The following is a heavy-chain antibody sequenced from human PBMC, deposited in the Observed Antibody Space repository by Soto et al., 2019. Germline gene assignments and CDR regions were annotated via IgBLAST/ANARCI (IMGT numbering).Heavy chain of an antibody. Sequence: QVQLVQSGAEVKKPGSSVKVSCKASGGTFSSYTISWVRQAPGQVLAWMGRIIPILGIANYAQKFQGRVTITADKSTRPADMQLGIRRSDDMFVYYCAIEETAGCGWGRAGFDYWGKGTLVTVSS. V-gene: IGHV1-69*08. J-gene: IGHJ4*02. CDR3: AIEETAGCGWGRAGFDY. CDR1: GGTFSSYT. CDR2: IIPILGIA. D-gene: IGHD2-21*02.